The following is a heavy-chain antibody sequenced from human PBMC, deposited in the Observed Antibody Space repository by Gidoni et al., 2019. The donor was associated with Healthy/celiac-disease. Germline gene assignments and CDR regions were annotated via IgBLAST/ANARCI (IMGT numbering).Heavy chain of an antibody. CDR3: ATVLTKAPYYFDY. D-gene: IGHD3-9*01. CDR1: GGSCSGYY. V-gene: IGHV4-34*01. CDR2: INHSGST. Sequence: VQLQQWGAGLLKPSETLSLTCAVCGGSCSGYYWSWIRQPPGKGLEWIGEINHSGSTNYNPSLKSRVPISVDPSRNQFSLTLSSVTAADTAVYYCATVLTKAPYYFDYWGQGTLVTVSS. J-gene: IGHJ4*02.